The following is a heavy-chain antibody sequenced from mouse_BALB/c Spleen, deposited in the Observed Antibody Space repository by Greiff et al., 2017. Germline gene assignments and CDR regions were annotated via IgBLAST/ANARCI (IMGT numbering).Heavy chain of an antibody. CDR2: IYPSDSYT. Sequence: VQLQQPGAELVRPGASVKLSCKASGYTFTSYWINWVKQRPGQGLEWIGNIYPSDSYTNYNQKFKDKATLTVDKSSSTAYMQLSSPTSEDSAVYYCTKGGDYDGFAYWGQGTLVTVSA. CDR1: GYTFTSYW. J-gene: IGHJ3*01. CDR3: TKGGDYDGFAY. V-gene: IGHV1-69*02. D-gene: IGHD2-4*01.